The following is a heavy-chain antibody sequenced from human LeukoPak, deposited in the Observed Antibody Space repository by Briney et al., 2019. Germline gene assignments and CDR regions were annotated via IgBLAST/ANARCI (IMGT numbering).Heavy chain of an antibody. D-gene: IGHD5-12*01. CDR1: GYTFTRYG. Sequence: SVKVSCKASGYTFTRYGIRWVRQAPGEGLEWMGWISAYNGNTNYAQKLQGRVTMATDTSTSTAYMELRSLRSDDTAVYYCARVGLVATYDYWGHGTLVTVSS. J-gene: IGHJ4*01. CDR2: ISAYNGNT. V-gene: IGHV1-18*01. CDR3: ARVGLVATYDY.